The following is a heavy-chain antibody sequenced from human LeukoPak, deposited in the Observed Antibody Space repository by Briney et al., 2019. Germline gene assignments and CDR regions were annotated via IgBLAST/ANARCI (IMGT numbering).Heavy chain of an antibody. CDR1: QFTFSSYW. CDR2: IYSDESP. J-gene: IGHJ4*02. CDR3: ARDQNC. Sequence: GGSLRLSCAASQFTFSSYWMSWVRQAPGKGLEWVSVIYSDESPYYADSVKGRFTTSTDNSKNTLYLQMNSLRAEDTAVYYCARDQNCWGQGTLVTVSS. V-gene: IGHV3-53*01.